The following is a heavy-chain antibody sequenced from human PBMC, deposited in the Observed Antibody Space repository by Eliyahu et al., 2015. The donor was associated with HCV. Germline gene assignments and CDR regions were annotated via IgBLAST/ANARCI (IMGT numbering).Heavy chain of an antibody. CDR1: GGXIPTXX. D-gene: IGHD6-19*01. J-gene: IGHJ5*02. Sequence: QVQLQESGPGLVKPSETLSLTCTVSGGXIPTXXWXXIRQPPGKGLEWIGYIHYSGSANYNPTLKSRVTISIGTSKNQFSLNLTSVTAADTAVYYCASGGGGIAVAGTGGWFDPWGQGTLVTVSS. CDR3: ASGGGGIAVAGTGGWFDP. CDR2: IHYSGSA. V-gene: IGHV4-59*01.